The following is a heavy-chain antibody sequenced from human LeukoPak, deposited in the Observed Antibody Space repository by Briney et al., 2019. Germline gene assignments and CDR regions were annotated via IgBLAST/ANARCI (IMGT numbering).Heavy chain of an antibody. CDR3: VRGSNGWSGMDV. Sequence: GGSLRLSCAVSGFIFSNYWMYWVRQGPGKGLVWVSRLNGDGDYTNYEDSVKGRFTISRDNAKNTLYLQMNSLRAEDTAVYYCVRGSNGWSGMDVWGQGTTVTVSS. CDR1: GFIFSNYW. D-gene: IGHD6-19*01. J-gene: IGHJ6*02. V-gene: IGHV3-74*01. CDR2: LNGDGDYT.